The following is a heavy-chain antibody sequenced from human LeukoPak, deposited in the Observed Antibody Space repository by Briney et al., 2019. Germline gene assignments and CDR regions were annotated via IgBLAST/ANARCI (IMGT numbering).Heavy chain of an antibody. Sequence: PGGSLRLSCAPSGSTFSSYWLSWVGKAPGKGLGWVANIKQDGSEKYYVDSVKGRFTISRDNAQNSLYLQMNSLRAEDTAVYYCARDYRGGTWFDPWGQGTLVTVSS. CDR1: GSTFSSYW. V-gene: IGHV3-7*01. CDR2: IKQDGSEK. CDR3: ARDYRGGTWFDP. D-gene: IGHD3-16*01. J-gene: IGHJ5*02.